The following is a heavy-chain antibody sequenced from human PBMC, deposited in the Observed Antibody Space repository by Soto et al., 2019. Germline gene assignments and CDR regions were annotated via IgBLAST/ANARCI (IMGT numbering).Heavy chain of an antibody. D-gene: IGHD1-7*01. J-gene: IGHJ4*02. CDR1: GYTFTGYY. V-gene: IGHV1-2*02. Sequence: ASVKVSCKASGYTFTGYYTHWVRQAPGQGLEWMGWINPNSGGTNYAQKFQGRVTMTRDTSISTAYMELSRLRSDDTAVYYCASGITGTTLRALNDPNAFGYWGQGTLVTVSS. CDR3: ASGITGTTLRALNDPNAFGY. CDR2: INPNSGGT.